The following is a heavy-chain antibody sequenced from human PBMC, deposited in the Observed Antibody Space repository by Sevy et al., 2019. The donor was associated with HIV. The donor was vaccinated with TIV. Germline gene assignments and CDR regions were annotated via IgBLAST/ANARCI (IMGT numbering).Heavy chain of an antibody. CDR1: GGSFSSSSYY. CDR3: AGRIAVAAFDY. J-gene: IGHJ4*02. V-gene: IGHV4-61*02. Sequence: SETLSLTCTVSGGSFSSSSYYWNWIRQPAWRGLEWIGRIYTSGSTNYNPSLKSRVTMSVDTSKNQFSLKLSSVTAADTAVYYCAGRIAVAAFDYWGQGNLVTVSS. CDR2: IYTSGST. D-gene: IGHD6-19*01.